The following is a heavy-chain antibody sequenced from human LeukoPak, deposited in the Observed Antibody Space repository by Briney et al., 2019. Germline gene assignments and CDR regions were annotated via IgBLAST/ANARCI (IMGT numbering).Heavy chain of an antibody. CDR2: IRYDGSNK. J-gene: IGHJ4*02. CDR3: AKDGSIAAAGGPGY. Sequence: TGGSLRLSCAASGFTFSSYGMHWVRQAPGKGLEWVAFIRYDGSNKYYADSVKGRFTISRDNSKNTLYLQMNSLRAEDTAVYYCAKDGSIAAAGGPGYWGQGTLVTVSS. CDR1: GFTFSSYG. D-gene: IGHD6-13*01. V-gene: IGHV3-30*02.